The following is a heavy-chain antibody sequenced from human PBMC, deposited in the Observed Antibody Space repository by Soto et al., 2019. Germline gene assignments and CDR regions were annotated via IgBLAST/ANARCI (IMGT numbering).Heavy chain of an antibody. J-gene: IGHJ5*02. CDR1: GYSFTSYW. Sequence: PGESLKISCKGSGYSFTSYWIGWVRQMPGKGLGWMGIIYPGDSDTRYSPSFQGQVTISADKSISTAYLQWSSLKASDTAMYYCARRFALPLGKYNGFDPWGQGPLVTVSS. CDR2: IYPGDSDT. CDR3: ARRFALPLGKYNGFDP. D-gene: IGHD3-16*01. V-gene: IGHV5-51*01.